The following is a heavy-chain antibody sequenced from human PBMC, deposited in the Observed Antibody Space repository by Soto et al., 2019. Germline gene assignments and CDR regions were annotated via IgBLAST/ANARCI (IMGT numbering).Heavy chain of an antibody. V-gene: IGHV3-30*18. CDR2: ISYDGSNK. Sequence: PWGSMRLSCAASGLTFSSYGMHWFRQAPGKGLEWVAVISYDGSNKYYADSVKGRFTISRDNSKNTLYLQMNSLRAEDTAVYYCAKDIALYGDYVYYYYGMDVWGQGTTVTVSS. J-gene: IGHJ6*02. CDR1: GLTFSSYG. D-gene: IGHD4-17*01. CDR3: AKDIALYGDYVYYYYGMDV.